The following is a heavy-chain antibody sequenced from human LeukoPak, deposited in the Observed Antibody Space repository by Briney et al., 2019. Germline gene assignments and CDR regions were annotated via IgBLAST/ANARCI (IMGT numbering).Heavy chain of an antibody. CDR1: GGSISSYY. D-gene: IGHD3-3*01. Sequence: PSETLSLTCTVSGGSISSYYWSWIRQPPGKGLEWIGYIYYSGSTNYNPSLKSRVTISVDTSKDQFSLKLSPVTAADTAVYYCARDTNAYYDFWSGYLGAFDIWGQGTMVTVSS. J-gene: IGHJ3*02. CDR3: ARDTNAYYDFWSGYLGAFDI. CDR2: IYYSGST. V-gene: IGHV4-59*01.